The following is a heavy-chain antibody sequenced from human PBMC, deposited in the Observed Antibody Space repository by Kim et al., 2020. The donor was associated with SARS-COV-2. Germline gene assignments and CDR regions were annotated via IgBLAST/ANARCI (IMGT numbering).Heavy chain of an antibody. Sequence: GGSLRLSCAASGFTFSSYGMHWVRQAPGKGQEWVAVISYDGSNKYYADSEKGRFTISRDNSKNTLYLQMNSLRAEDTAVYYCASNLFSGSYQGAFDYWG. CDR1: GFTFSSYG. V-gene: IGHV3-33*05. D-gene: IGHD1-26*01. CDR2: ISYDGSNK. J-gene: IGHJ4*01. CDR3: ASNLFSGSYQGAFDY.